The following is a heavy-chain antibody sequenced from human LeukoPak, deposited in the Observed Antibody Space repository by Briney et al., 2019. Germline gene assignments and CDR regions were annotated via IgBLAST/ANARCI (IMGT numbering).Heavy chain of an antibody. Sequence: ASVKVSCKASGYTFTSYWIQWVRQAPGQGLEWMGLINPSDGSIAYAHRFRGRVTMTRDTSTSIVYMDLSSLRSEDTAVYYCAKAPRNSSTMLDYWGQGTLLTVSS. J-gene: IGHJ4*02. CDR1: GYTFTSYW. V-gene: IGHV1-46*01. D-gene: IGHD6-13*01. CDR2: INPSDGSI. CDR3: AKAPRNSSTMLDY.